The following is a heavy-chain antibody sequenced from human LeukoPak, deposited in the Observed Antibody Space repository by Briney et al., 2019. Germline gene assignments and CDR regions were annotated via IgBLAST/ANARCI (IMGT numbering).Heavy chain of an antibody. CDR3: ATDSSGLPRDDAFDI. CDR2: INPSGGST. V-gene: IGHV1-46*01. J-gene: IGHJ3*02. CDR1: GYTFTSYY. D-gene: IGHD6-19*01. Sequence: ASVKVSCKASGYTFTSYYMHWVRQAPGQGLEWMGIINPSGGSTSYAQKFQGRVTMTRDTSTSTVYMELSSLRSEDTAVYYCATDSSGLPRDDAFDIWGQGTVVTVSS.